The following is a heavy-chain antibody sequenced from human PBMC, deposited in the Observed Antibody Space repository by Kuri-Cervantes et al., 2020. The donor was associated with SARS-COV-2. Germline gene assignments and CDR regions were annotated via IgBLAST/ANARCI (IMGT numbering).Heavy chain of an antibody. J-gene: IGHJ4*02. CDR3: ARVDDSSGGRVDY. Sequence: GALRLSCTVSGGSISSYYWGWIRQPPGKGLEWIGSIYHSGSTYYNPSLKSRVTISVDTSKNQFSLKLSSVTAADTAVYYCARVDDSSGGRVDYWGQGTLVTVSS. D-gene: IGHD3-22*01. V-gene: IGHV4-38-2*02. CDR2: IYHSGST. CDR1: GGSISSYY.